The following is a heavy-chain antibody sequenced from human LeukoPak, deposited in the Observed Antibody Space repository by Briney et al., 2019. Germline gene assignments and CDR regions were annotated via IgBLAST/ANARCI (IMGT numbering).Heavy chain of an antibody. CDR3: ARDSNLYYYYYMDV. D-gene: IGHD1-14*01. CDR1: GGTFSSYA. Sequence: SVKVSCKASGGTFSSYAISWVRQAPGQGLEWMGGIIPIFGTSNYAQKFQGRVTMTRDMSTSTVYMELSSLRSEDTAVYYCARDSNLYYYYYMDVWGKGTTVTVSS. J-gene: IGHJ6*03. CDR2: IIPIFGTS. V-gene: IGHV1-69*05.